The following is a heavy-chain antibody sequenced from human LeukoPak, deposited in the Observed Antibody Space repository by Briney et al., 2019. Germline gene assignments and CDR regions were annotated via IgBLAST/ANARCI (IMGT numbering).Heavy chain of an antibody. CDR3: TRDLGISGWYAPPLGYFDY. J-gene: IGHJ4*02. Sequence: ASVKVSCKASGYTFTGYCMHWVRQAPGQGLEWMGWINPKSGGTNYAQKFQGRVTMTRDTSISTTYMDLSRLRSDDTAVYYCTRDLGISGWYAPPLGYFDYWGQGTLVTVSS. V-gene: IGHV1-2*02. CDR1: GYTFTGYC. D-gene: IGHD6-19*01. CDR2: INPKSGGT.